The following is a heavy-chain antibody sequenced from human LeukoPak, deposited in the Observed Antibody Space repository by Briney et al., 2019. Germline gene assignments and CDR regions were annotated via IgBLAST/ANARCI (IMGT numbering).Heavy chain of an antibody. J-gene: IGHJ4*02. Sequence: PGGSLRLSCAASGFTFDDYAMHWVRQAPGKGLAWVSGISWNSGSIGYADSVKGRFTISRDNAKNSLYLQMNSLRAEDTALYYCAKGGGSGKYFDYWGQGTLVTVAS. CDR1: GFTFDDYA. V-gene: IGHV3-9*01. CDR3: AKGGGSGKYFDY. CDR2: ISWNSGSI. D-gene: IGHD3-10*01.